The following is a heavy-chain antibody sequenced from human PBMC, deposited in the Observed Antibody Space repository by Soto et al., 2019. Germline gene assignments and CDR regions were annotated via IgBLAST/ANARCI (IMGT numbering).Heavy chain of an antibody. V-gene: IGHV3-11*01. Sequence: QVQLLESAGGLVKPGGSLRLSCAASGFTFSDYYMSWISQAPGKGLEWVSYISSSGSTIYYADSVKGRFTISRDNAKNSLYLQMNSLRVEDTAVYYCARDDPIVLVPAALDVWGQGTTVTVSS. D-gene: IGHD2-2*01. CDR3: ARDDPIVLVPAALDV. CDR2: ISSSGSTI. CDR1: GFTFSDYY. J-gene: IGHJ6*02.